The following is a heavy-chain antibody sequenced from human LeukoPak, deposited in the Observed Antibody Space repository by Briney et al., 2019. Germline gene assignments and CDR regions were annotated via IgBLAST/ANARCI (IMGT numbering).Heavy chain of an antibody. CDR1: GFTFSSYA. CDR3: ARDEGYDYNWFDP. Sequence: GSLRLSCAASGFTFSSYAMSWVRQAPGKGLEWVANIKQDGSEKYYVDSVKGRFTISRDNAKNSLYLQMNSLRAEDTAVYYCARDEGYDYNWFDPWGQGTLVTVSS. J-gene: IGHJ5*02. D-gene: IGHD5-12*01. CDR2: IKQDGSEK. V-gene: IGHV3-7*01.